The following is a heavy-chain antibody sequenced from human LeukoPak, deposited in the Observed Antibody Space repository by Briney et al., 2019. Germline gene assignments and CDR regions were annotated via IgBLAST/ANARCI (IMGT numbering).Heavy chain of an antibody. CDR3: ARGINY. CDR1: GYSISSGYY. V-gene: IGHV4-38-2*02. D-gene: IGHD2-15*01. J-gene: IGHJ4*02. Sequence: ASETLSLTCTVSGYSISSGYYWGWIRQPPGKGLEWIGSIYHSGSTYYNPSLKSRVTISVDTSKNQFSLKLSSVTAADTAVYYCARGINYWGQGTLVTVSS. CDR2: IYHSGST.